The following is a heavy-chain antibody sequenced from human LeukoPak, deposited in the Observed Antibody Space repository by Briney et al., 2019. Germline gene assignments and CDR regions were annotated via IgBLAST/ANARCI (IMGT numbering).Heavy chain of an antibody. Sequence: PSETLSLTCTVSGGSISSYYWSWIRQPPGKGLEWIGYIYDSGSTNYNPSLKSRVTISVDTSKNQFSLKLSSVTAADTAVYYCARGGNWNSYYFAYWGQGSLVTVSS. D-gene: IGHD1-1*01. CDR3: ARGGNWNSYYFAY. CDR1: GGSISSYY. J-gene: IGHJ4*02. V-gene: IGHV4-59*08. CDR2: IYDSGST.